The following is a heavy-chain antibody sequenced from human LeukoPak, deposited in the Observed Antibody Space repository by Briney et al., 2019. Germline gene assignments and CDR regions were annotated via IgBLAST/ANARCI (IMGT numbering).Heavy chain of an antibody. V-gene: IGHV4-59*12. D-gene: IGHD3-10*01. CDR1: GGYSTNYQ. CDR3: ARALYGEGSYPGFDS. Sequence: PSETLSLTCSVSGGYSTNYQWSWIRQSPEEGLEWLGYIYSSRNIKYNSSLKSRVTISVDTSKNQFSLKLSSVTAADTAVYYCARALYGEGSYPGFDSWGQGILVIVSS. J-gene: IGHJ5*01. CDR2: IYSSRNI.